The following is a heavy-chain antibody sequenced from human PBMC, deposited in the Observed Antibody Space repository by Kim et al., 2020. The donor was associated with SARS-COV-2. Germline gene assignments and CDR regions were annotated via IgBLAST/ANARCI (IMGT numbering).Heavy chain of an antibody. CDR1: GFTFSSYS. Sequence: GGSLRLSCAASGFTFSSYSMNWVRQAPGKGLEWVSSIRSSSSYKYYADSVKGRFTISRDNAKNSLYLQMNSLRAEDTAVYYCARAPGGTSFGVVIAYYYYYYMDVWGEGTTVTVSS. CDR3: ARAPGGTSFGVVIAYYYYYYMDV. V-gene: IGHV3-21*01. J-gene: IGHJ6*03. D-gene: IGHD3-3*01. CDR2: IRSSSSYK.